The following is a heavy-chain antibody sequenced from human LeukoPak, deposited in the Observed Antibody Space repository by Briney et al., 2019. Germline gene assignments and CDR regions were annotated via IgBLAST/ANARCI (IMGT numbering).Heavy chain of an antibody. CDR3: AKDMDIVVVPAAYDY. D-gene: IGHD2-2*03. V-gene: IGHV3-23*01. CDR1: GFTFSSYA. CDR2: ISGSGGST. Sequence: GGSLRPSCAATGFTFSSYAMSWVRQAPGKGLEWVSAISGSGGSTYYADSVEGRFTISRDNSKNTLYLQMNSLRAEDTAVYYCAKDMDIVVVPAAYDYWGQGTLVTVSS. J-gene: IGHJ4*02.